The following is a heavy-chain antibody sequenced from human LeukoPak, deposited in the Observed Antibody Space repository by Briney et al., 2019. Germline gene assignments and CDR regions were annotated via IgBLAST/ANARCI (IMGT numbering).Heavy chain of an antibody. V-gene: IGHV3-23*01. CDR2: ISGSGGST. Sequence: PGGSLRLSCAASGFTFSSYAMSWVRQAPGKGLEWVSAISGSGGSTYYADSVKGRFTISRDTSKNTLYLQMNSLRAEDTAVYYCARVKVGATWDYFDYWGQGTLVTVSS. D-gene: IGHD1-26*01. CDR3: ARVKVGATWDYFDY. J-gene: IGHJ4*02. CDR1: GFTFSSYA.